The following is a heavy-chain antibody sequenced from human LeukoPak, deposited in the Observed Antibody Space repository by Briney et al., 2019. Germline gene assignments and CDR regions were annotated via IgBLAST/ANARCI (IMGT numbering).Heavy chain of an antibody. CDR2: IYHSGST. CDR1: GGSISSHNW. V-gene: IGHV4-4*02. Sequence: SGTLSLTCAVSGGSISSHNWWSWVRQPPGRGLEWIGEIYHSGSTNYNPSLKSRVTISVDKSKNQFSLKLNSVTAADTAVYYCAKGGWRQQLDHWGQGTLVTVSS. CDR3: AKGGWRQQLDH. D-gene: IGHD6-13*01. J-gene: IGHJ4*02.